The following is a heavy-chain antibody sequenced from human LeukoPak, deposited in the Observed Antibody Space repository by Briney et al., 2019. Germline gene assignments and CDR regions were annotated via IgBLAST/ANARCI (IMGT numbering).Heavy chain of an antibody. CDR3: AKAGSSRTAPFGY. CDR1: GFTFSSYA. J-gene: IGHJ4*02. V-gene: IGHV3-23*01. D-gene: IGHD2-2*01. Sequence: QPGGSLRLSCAASGFTFSSYAMSWVRQAPGKGLEWASAISGSGGSTYYADSVKGRFTISRDNSKNTLYLQMNSLRAEDTAVYYCAKAGSSRTAPFGYWGQGTLVTVSS. CDR2: ISGSGGST.